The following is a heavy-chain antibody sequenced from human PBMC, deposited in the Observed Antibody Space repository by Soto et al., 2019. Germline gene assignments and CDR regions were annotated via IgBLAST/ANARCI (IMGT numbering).Heavy chain of an antibody. CDR1: GGSISSGGYS. D-gene: IGHD6-13*01. J-gene: IGHJ5*02. Sequence: TLSLTCAVSGGSISSGGYSWSWIRQPPGKGLEWIGYIYHSGSTNYNPSLKSRVTISVDKSKNQFSLKLSSVTAADTAVYYCVTASSSWSNWFDPWGQGTLVTVSS. V-gene: IGHV4-30-2*01. CDR3: VTASSSWSNWFDP. CDR2: IYHSGST.